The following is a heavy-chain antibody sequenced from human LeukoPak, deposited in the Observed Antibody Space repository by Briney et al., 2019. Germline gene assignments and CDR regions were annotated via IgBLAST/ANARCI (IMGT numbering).Heavy chain of an antibody. Sequence: GGSLRLSCAASTFTSTNYPMSWVRQAPGKGLEWVSSISGSGSSTNYADSVKGRFTISRDNSKNTLYLQMKSLRAEDTAVYYCAKDRGTLMVVRTFASWGQGTLVTVSS. J-gene: IGHJ4*02. CDR2: ISGSGSST. CDR1: TFTSTNYP. V-gene: IGHV3-23*01. CDR3: AKDRGTLMVVRTFAS. D-gene: IGHD3-22*01.